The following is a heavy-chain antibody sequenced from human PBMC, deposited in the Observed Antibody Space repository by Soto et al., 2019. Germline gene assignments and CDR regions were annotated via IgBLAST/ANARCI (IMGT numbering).Heavy chain of an antibody. CDR1: GYIFTNYY. V-gene: IGHV1-46*01. CDR2: INPLPTSGST. CDR3: ARDLAAAAY. Sequence: ASVNVSCKASGYIFTNYYIHWVRQAPGQGLEWMAIINPLPTSGSTNYAQEFQGRVTVTRDTSTSTVYMELNSLRSDDTAIYYCARDLAAAAYWGQGTLVTVSS. J-gene: IGHJ4*02. D-gene: IGHD6-13*01.